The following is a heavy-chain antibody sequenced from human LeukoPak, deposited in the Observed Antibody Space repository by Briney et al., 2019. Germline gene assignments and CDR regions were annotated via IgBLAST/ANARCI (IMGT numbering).Heavy chain of an antibody. V-gene: IGHV3-74*01. Sequence: GGSLRLSCAASGLTFSNHWMHWVRQAPGKGLVWVSRIDGDGSGTSYADSVKGRFTIYRDNAKNTSYLQMDSLRAEDSAVYYCATVFDYWGQGTLVTVSS. CDR2: IDGDGSGT. CDR1: GLTFSNHW. CDR3: ATVFDY. D-gene: IGHD4-17*01. J-gene: IGHJ4*02.